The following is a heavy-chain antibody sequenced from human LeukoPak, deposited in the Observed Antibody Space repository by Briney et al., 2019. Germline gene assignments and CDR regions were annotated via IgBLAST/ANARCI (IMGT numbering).Heavy chain of an antibody. CDR3: AKGDSSGYSPDY. J-gene: IGHJ4*02. D-gene: IGHD3-22*01. CDR1: GFTFSSHG. CDR2: ISYDGSNK. V-gene: IGHV3-30*18. Sequence: GGSLRLSCAASGFTFSSHGMHWVRQAPGKGLEWVAVISYDGSNKYYADSVKGRFTISRDNSKNTLYLQMNSLRAEDTAVYYCAKGDSSGYSPDYWGQGTLVTVSS.